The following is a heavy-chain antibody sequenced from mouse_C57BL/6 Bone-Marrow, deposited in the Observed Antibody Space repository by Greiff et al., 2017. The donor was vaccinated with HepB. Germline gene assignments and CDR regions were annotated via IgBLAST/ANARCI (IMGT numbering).Heavy chain of an antibody. Sequence: QVQLQQSGPELVRPGVSVKISCKGSGYTFTDYAMHWVKQSHAKSLEWIGVISTYYGDASYNQKFKDYATMTVDKSSSTAYMELARLTSEDSAVYYCARGGTTVVAPYAMDYWGQGTSVTVSS. CDR3: ARGGTTVVAPYAMDY. J-gene: IGHJ4*01. V-gene: IGHV1-67*01. CDR1: GYTFTDYA. D-gene: IGHD1-1*01. CDR2: ISTYYGDA.